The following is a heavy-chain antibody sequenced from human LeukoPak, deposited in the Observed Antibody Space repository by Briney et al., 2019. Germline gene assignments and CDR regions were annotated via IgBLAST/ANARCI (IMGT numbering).Heavy chain of an antibody. CDR3: ARFGYVAAVDV. CDR2: IKQDGSEK. V-gene: IGHV3-7*01. D-gene: IGHD2-15*01. Sequence: AGSLRLSCAASGFTFSSYWMSWVRQAPGKGLEWVANIKQDGSEKYYVDSVKGRFTISRDNAKNSLYLQMNSLRAEDTAVYHCARFGYVAAVDVWGQGTPVTVSS. CDR1: GFTFSSYW. J-gene: IGHJ4*02.